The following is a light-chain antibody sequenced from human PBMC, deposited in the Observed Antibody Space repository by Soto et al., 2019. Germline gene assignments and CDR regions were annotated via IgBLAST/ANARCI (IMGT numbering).Light chain of an antibody. J-gene: IGKJ4*01. V-gene: IGKV3-20*01. CDR2: GAS. CDR3: RQYGRSLEFA. CDR1: QSVSSSY. Sequence: EIALTQSPVTLSLSPGERATLSWRASQSVSSSYLAWYQEKPGRGPRLRIYGASTRATGIPDRFSGSGSGTDFTLTISRLDPEDFAVYYCRQYGRSLEFAVGGGTKVDIK.